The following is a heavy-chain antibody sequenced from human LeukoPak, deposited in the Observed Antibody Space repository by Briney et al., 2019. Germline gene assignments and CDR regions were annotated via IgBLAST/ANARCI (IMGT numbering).Heavy chain of an antibody. Sequence: SETLSLTCAVSGGSISSSNWWSWVRQPPGKGLEWIGEIYHSGSTNYNPSLKSRVTISVDKSKNQFSLKLSSVTAADTAVYYCARTGVGATGPVYYYYYMDVWGKGTTVTVSS. CDR3: ARTGVGATGPVYYYYYMDV. CDR2: IYHSGST. V-gene: IGHV4-4*02. CDR1: GGSISSSNW. J-gene: IGHJ6*03. D-gene: IGHD1-26*01.